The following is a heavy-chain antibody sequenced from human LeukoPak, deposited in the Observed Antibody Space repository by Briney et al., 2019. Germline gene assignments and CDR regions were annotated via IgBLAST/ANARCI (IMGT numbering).Heavy chain of an antibody. D-gene: IGHD1-26*01. CDR1: GGSISTYY. Sequence: SETLSLTCTVSGGSISTYYWSWIRQPPGKGLEWIGYIYYSGSTNYNPSLKSRVTISVDTSKNQFSLKLSSVTAADTAVYYCARAVGGAVGYWGQGTVATVSS. CDR3: ARAVGGAVGY. V-gene: IGHV4-59*01. CDR2: IYYSGST. J-gene: IGHJ4*02.